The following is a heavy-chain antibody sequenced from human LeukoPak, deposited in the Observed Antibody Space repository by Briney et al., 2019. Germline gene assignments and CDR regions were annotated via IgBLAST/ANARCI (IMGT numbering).Heavy chain of an antibody. J-gene: IGHJ4*02. CDR1: GGSFSGYY. D-gene: IGHD3-22*01. Sequence: SETLSLTCAVYGGSFSGYYWSWIRQPPGKRLEWIGEINHSGSTNYNPSLKSRVTISVDTSKNQFSLKLSSVTAADTAVYYCARGGRGYYFDYWGQGTLVTVSS. CDR2: INHSGST. V-gene: IGHV4-34*01. CDR3: ARGGRGYYFDY.